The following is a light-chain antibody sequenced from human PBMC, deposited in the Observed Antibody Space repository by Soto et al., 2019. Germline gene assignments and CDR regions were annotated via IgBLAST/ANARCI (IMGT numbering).Light chain of an antibody. V-gene: IGKV4-1*01. CDR2: WAS. J-gene: IGKJ1*01. CDR3: QQYFSAPRT. Sequence: DIVMTQFPDSLAVSLGERDTINCQSSQSVLYSSNNKNYLAWYQQKSGQSPKLLIYWASTRESGVPDRFSGSGSGTDFTLTISILQAEDVAVYYCQQYFSAPRTFGQGTKVEIK. CDR1: QSVLYSSNNKNY.